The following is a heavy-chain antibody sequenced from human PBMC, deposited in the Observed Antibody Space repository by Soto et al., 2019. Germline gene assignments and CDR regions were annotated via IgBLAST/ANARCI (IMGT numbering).Heavy chain of an antibody. J-gene: IGHJ6*02. D-gene: IGHD2-15*01. V-gene: IGHV3-23*01. CDR2: ISGSGGST. CDR3: AKDHRRAAHYGMDV. CDR1: GFTFSSYA. Sequence: PGGCMRLSCAASGFTFSSYAMSWVRQAPGKGLEWVSAISGSGGSTYYADSVKGRFTISRDNSKNTLYLQMNSLRAEDTAVYYCAKDHRRAAHYGMDVWGQGTTVTVSS.